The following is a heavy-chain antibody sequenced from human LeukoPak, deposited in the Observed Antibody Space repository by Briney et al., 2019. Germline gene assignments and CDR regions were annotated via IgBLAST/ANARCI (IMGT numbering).Heavy chain of an antibody. Sequence: GGSLRLSCAASGFTFSSYAMNWVRQAPGKGLEWVSGSSSIGGRTYYADSVKGRFTVTRDNSRNTLYLQMNSLRAEDTGVYYCAKDDAWGRFYHWGQGTLVTVSS. D-gene: IGHD3-16*01. J-gene: IGHJ1*01. CDR1: GFTFSSYA. CDR3: AKDDAWGRFYH. CDR2: SSSIGGRT. V-gene: IGHV3-23*01.